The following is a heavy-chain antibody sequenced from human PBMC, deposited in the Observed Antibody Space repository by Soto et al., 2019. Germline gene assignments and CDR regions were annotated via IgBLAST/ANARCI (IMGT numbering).Heavy chain of an antibody. J-gene: IGHJ4*02. Sequence: QVQLVESGGGVVQPGGSLRLSCAASGFTFRTHGMHWVRQAPGKGLEWVALISHDGSNTYYADSVKGRFTISRDNSNNTVFLQMNSLRPDDRAVYYCAKPLELWVPDHWGQGTLVTVSS. CDR2: ISHDGSNT. CDR3: AKPLELWVPDH. V-gene: IGHV3-30*18. CDR1: GFTFRTHG. D-gene: IGHD1-26*01.